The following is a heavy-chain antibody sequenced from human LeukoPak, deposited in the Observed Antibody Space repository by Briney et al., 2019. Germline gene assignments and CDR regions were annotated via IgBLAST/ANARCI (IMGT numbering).Heavy chain of an antibody. V-gene: IGHV3-64*01. D-gene: IGHD4-17*01. J-gene: IGHJ4*02. CDR1: GFTFSSYA. Sequence: GGSLRLSCAASGFTFSSYAMYWVRQAPGKGLEYVSAITGSGGSTYYANSVKGRFTISRDNSKNTLYLQMGSLRAEDMAVYYCARVDYGDFVFDSWGQGTLVTVSS. CDR3: ARVDYGDFVFDS. CDR2: ITGSGGST.